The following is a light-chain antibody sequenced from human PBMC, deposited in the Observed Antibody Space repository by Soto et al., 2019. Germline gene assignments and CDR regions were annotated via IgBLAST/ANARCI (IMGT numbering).Light chain of an antibody. CDR3: QHYGNSVWT. CDR2: GAS. CDR1: QSVSSTN. Sequence: EIVLTQSPGTLSLSPGERATLSCRASQSVSSTNLVWYQHKSGQAPRLLIYGASSWATGIPDRFSGSGSEIDFTLIITRLEPEDFAVYYCQHYGNSVWTFGQGTKVEIK. V-gene: IGKV3-20*01. J-gene: IGKJ1*01.